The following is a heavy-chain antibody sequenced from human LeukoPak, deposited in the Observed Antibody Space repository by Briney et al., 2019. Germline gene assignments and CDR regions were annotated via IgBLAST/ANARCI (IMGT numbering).Heavy chain of an antibody. CDR1: GYTFTNYG. CDR2: ISTNNGNT. J-gene: IGHJ4*02. D-gene: IGHD3-22*01. V-gene: IGHV1-18*01. Sequence: ASVHVSCKASGYTFTNYGISWVRQAPGQGLEWMGWISTNNGNTNYAQKLRGRVTMTTDASTSTAYMELRSLRSDDTAIYYCARDCDRNGYYCDWGQGTLVTVSS. CDR3: ARDCDRNGYYCD.